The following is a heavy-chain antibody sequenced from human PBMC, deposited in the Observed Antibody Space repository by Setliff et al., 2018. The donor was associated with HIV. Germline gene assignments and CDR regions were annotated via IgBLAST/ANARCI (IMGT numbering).Heavy chain of an antibody. V-gene: IGHV4-39*01. CDR2: VYYSGGT. J-gene: IGHJ4*02. Sequence: SETLSLTCTVSGGSVSDTSYYWGWIRQPPGKGLEWLANVYYSGGTYYKPSLNSRVTISVDTSRNQFSLKLTSVTAADTALYFCARLGDSGYDFRGYFDYWGQGKLVTVSS. D-gene: IGHD5-12*01. CDR3: ARLGDSGYDFRGYFDY. CDR1: GGSVSDTSYY.